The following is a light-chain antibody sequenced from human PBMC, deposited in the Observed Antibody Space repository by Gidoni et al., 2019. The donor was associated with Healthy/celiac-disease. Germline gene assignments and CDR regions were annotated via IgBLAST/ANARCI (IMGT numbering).Light chain of an antibody. CDR1: QSFSSY. CDR3: QQRSNWPPIT. V-gene: IGKV3-11*01. CDR2: DAS. J-gene: IGKJ5*01. Sequence: EIVLTHSPATLSLSPGERATLSCRASQSFSSYLAWYQQKPGQAPRLLSYDASNRATGIPARCSGSGSGTNFTLTISSLEPEDFAVYYCQQRSNWPPITFGQGTQLEIK.